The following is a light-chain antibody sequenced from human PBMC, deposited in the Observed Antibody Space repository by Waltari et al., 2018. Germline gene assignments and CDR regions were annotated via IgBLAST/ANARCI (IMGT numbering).Light chain of an antibody. CDR1: IPNIGNYY. V-gene: IGLV1-51*01. CDR3: ATWDNSLREVV. Sequence: QSVLTQPPSVSAAPGQKVTISCSGSIPNIGNYYVSWYPQLPGAAPRLLIYDNNKRPSGIPDRFSASKSGTSATLGITGLQSGDEADYYCATWDNSLREVVFGGGTKLTVL. CDR2: DNN. J-gene: IGLJ2*01.